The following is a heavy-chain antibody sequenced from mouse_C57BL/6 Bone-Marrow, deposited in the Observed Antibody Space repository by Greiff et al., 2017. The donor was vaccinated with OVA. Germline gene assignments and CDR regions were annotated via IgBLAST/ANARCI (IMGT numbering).Heavy chain of an antibody. Sequence: QVQLKQSGAELARPGASVKLSCKASGYTFTSYGISWVKQRTGQGLEWIGEIYPRSGNTYYNEKFKGKATLTADKSSSTAYMELRSLTSEDSAADVCAGPEYDYGPAWFAYWGQGTLVTVSA. CDR2: IYPRSGNT. CDR1: GYTFTSYG. D-gene: IGHD1-1*01. CDR3: AGPEYDYGPAWFAY. V-gene: IGHV1-81*01. J-gene: IGHJ3*01.